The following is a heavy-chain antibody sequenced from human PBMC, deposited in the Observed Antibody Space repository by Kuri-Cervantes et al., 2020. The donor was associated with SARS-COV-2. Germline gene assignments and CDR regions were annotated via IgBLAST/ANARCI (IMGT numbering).Heavy chain of an antibody. CDR3: ARDPVGGSYGVFDY. CDR1: GFTFSSYS. D-gene: IGHD1-26*01. J-gene: IGHJ4*02. CDR2: ISSSSSTI. Sequence: GESLKISCAASGFTFSSYSMNWVRQAPGKGLEWVPYISSSSSTIYYADSVKGRFTISRDNAKNSLYVQMNSLRAEDTAVYYCARDPVGGSYGVFDYWGQGTLVTVSS. V-gene: IGHV3-48*01.